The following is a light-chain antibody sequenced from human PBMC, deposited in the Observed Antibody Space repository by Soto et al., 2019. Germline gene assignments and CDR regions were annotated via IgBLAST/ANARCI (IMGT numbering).Light chain of an antibody. J-gene: IGKJ1*01. CDR3: QQYNTWLWT. CDR2: GAS. V-gene: IGKV3-15*01. Sequence: EVVMTQSPATLSVSPGERATLSCRASQSVNANLAWYQQMPGQAPRLLIHGASNRATGIPARFSGSGFGTEFILTIRSLQSEEFAVYYCQQYNTWLWTFGQGTKVEI. CDR1: QSVNAN.